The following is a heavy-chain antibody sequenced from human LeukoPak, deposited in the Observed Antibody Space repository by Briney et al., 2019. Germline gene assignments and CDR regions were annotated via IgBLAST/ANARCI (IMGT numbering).Heavy chain of an antibody. CDR1: GFTFSSYW. J-gene: IGHJ6*03. Sequence: GGSLRLSCAASGFTFSSYWMHWVRQAPGKGLVWVSRINSDGSSTSYADSVKGRFTISRDNAKNTLYLQMNSLRAEDTAVYYCAKAGQGDYYYFYYMDVWGKGTTVTISS. V-gene: IGHV3-74*01. CDR2: INSDGSST. D-gene: IGHD2-21*02. CDR3: AKAGQGDYYYFYYMDV.